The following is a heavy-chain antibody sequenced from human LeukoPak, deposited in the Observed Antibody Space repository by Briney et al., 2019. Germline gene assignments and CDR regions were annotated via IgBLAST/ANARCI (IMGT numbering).Heavy chain of an antibody. CDR1: GYSISSGYY. D-gene: IGHD4-17*01. CDR3: ARKSTVTGDFDY. CDR2: IYHSGST. Sequence: SETLSLTCAVSGYSISSGYYWGWIRQPPGQGLEWIGSIYHSGSTYYNPSLKSRVTISVDTSKNQFSLNLSSVTAADTAVYYCARKSTVTGDFDYWGQGTLVTVSS. J-gene: IGHJ4*02. V-gene: IGHV4-38-2*01.